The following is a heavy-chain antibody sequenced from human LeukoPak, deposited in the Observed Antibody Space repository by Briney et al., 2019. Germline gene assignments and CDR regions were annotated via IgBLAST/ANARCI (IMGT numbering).Heavy chain of an antibody. CDR1: GYTFPGYY. Sequence: ASVKVSCKASGYTFPGYYMHWVRQAPGQGLEWMGWINPNSGGTNYAQKFQGRVTKARDTSIRTAYMELSRLRSDDTAVYYCARVRSGNSCSLYSDYWGQGTLVTASS. CDR3: ARVRSGNSCSLYSDY. V-gene: IGHV1-2*02. D-gene: IGHD6-13*01. J-gene: IGHJ4*02. CDR2: INPNSGGT.